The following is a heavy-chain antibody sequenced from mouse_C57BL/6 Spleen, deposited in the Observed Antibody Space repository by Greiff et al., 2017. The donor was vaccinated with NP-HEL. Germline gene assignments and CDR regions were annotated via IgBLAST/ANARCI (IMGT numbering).Heavy chain of an antibody. J-gene: IGHJ4*01. CDR2: IHPNSGST. CDR3: AREGYYDYPYAMDY. Sequence: VQLQQPGAELVKPGASVKLSCKASGYTFTSYWMHWVKQRPGQGLEWIGMIHPNSGSTNYNEKFKSKATLTVDKSSSTAYMQLSSLTSEDSAVNYCAREGYYDYPYAMDYWGQGTSVTVSS. V-gene: IGHV1-64*01. D-gene: IGHD2-4*01. CDR1: GYTFTSYW.